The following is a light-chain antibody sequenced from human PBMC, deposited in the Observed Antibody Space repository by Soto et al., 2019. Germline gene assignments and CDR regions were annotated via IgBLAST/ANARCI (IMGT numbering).Light chain of an antibody. CDR1: QSISSY. J-gene: IGKJ1*01. V-gene: IGKV1-39*01. Sequence: DIQMTQSPSSLSAFVGDRVTITCRASQSISSYLNWYQQKPGKAPKLRIYAASSLQSGVPSRFSGSGSGTYFTLTISSLRPEDFATYYCQQSYSTLRTFGQGTKVEIK. CDR2: AAS. CDR3: QQSYSTLRT.